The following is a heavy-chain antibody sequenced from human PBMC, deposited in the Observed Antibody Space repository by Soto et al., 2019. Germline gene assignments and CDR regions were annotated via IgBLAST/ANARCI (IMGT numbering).Heavy chain of an antibody. Sequence: SETLSLTCAVSGGSISSGDYSWSWIRQPPGKGLEWIGYIYQSGSTYYNPSLKSRVTISVDRSKNQFSLKLSSVTAADTAVYYCARSCITTSCYIWFDPCGQGTLVTVSS. CDR2: IYQSGST. D-gene: IGHD2-2*02. J-gene: IGHJ5*02. CDR3: ARSCITTSCYIWFDP. V-gene: IGHV4-30-2*01. CDR1: GGSISSGDYS.